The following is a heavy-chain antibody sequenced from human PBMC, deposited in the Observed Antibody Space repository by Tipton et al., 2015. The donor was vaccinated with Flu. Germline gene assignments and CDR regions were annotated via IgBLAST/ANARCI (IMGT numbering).Heavy chain of an antibody. V-gene: IGHV4-39*07. CDR3: ARDQGKWFDP. Sequence: GLVKPSETLSLTCGVSGDSIRSSNYYWGWIRQPPGKGLEWIGNIHYSGSPHYNPSLKSRVTISVDTSKNQFSLRLTSVTAADTAVYYCARDQGKWFDPWGQGTLVTVSS. CDR1: GDSIRSSNYY. CDR2: IHYSGSP. J-gene: IGHJ5*02.